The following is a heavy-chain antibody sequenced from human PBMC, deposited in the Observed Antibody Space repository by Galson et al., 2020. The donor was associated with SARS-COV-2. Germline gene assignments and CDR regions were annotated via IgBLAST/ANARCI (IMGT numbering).Heavy chain of an antibody. J-gene: IGHJ6*02. D-gene: IGHD3-3*01. V-gene: IGHV3-23*01. CDR2: LTETSDKV. Sequence: GGSLRLSCVVSGLTSMAFSMGWVRQAPGKGLDWVSTLTETSDKVYYTASVKGRFTISRDNSKNTLYLQMNNLRAEDTATYYCAKHKTNEWSPMDAWGQGTTVTVSS. CDR3: AKHKTNEWSPMDA. CDR1: GLTSMAFS.